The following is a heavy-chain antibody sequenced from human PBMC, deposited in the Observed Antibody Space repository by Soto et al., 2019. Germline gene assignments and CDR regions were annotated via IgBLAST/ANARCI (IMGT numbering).Heavy chain of an antibody. Sequence: GSLRLSCAASGFTVSTNYMSWVRKAPGKGLEWVSVIYDGGYTHYADSVRGRFTISRDNAKNTLYLQMNSLRSEDTAVYYCARGFDPSSGWYRDYYYYGMDVWGQGTTVTVSS. CDR1: GFTVSTNY. V-gene: IGHV3-53*05. D-gene: IGHD6-19*01. J-gene: IGHJ6*02. CDR2: IYDGGYT. CDR3: ARGFDPSSGWYRDYYYYGMDV.